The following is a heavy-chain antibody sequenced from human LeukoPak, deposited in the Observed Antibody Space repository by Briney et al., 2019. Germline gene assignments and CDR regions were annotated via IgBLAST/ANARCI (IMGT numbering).Heavy chain of an antibody. D-gene: IGHD6-13*01. V-gene: IGHV4-39*01. CDR2: FYYSGST. CDR3: ARYYSSSWIYYFDY. J-gene: IGHJ4*02. Sequence: TSETLSLTCTVSGGSISSSGYYWCWIRQPPGKGLEWIGNFYYSGSTFYNPSLKSRVTISVDTSKNQFSLKLSSVTAADTAVYYCARYYSSSWIYYFDYWGQGTLVTVSS. CDR1: GGSISSSGYY.